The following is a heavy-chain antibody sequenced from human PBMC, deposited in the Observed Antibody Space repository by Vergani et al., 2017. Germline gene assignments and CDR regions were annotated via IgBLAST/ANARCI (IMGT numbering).Heavy chain of an antibody. D-gene: IGHD2-2*01. V-gene: IGHV3-23*01. CDR3: AKDQRYCSSTSCPPGWFDP. CDR2: ISGSGGST. CDR1: GFTFSSYA. J-gene: IGHJ5*02. Sequence: EVQLLESGGGLVQPGGSLRLSCAASGFTFSSYAMSWVRQAPGKGLEWVSAISGSGGSTYYADSVKGRFTISRDNSKNTLYLQMNSLRAEDTAVYYSAKDQRYCSSTSCPPGWFDPWGQGTLVTVSS.